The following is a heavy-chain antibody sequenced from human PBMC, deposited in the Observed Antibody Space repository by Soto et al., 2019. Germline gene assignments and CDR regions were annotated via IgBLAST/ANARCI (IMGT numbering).Heavy chain of an antibody. V-gene: IGHV1-8*01. J-gene: IGHJ4*02. CDR1: GYTFTDYD. CDR2: MSPDSSNA. D-gene: IGHD3-9*01. CDR3: DVTTGY. Sequence: QVQVVQSRAEVKKPGASVKVSCKTSGYTFTDYDINWVRQAPGQGLGWMGWMSPDSSNAGYAQQFQGRVSMTSNTSIRTAYMERSSLRTADTAVYYCDVTTGYWGQGTLVTVSS.